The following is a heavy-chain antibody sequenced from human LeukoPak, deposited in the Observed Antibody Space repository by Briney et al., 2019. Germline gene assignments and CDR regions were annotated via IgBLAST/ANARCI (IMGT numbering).Heavy chain of an antibody. CDR2: IKQDGSEK. CDR1: GFIFSNYW. Sequence: GGSLRLSCAASGFIFSNYWMSWVRQAPGKGLEWVANIKQDGSEKYYVGSVKGRFTISRDNAKDVLSLEMNGLRVDGTAVYYCAGGPGFLIESWGQGTLVTVSS. CDR3: AGGPGFLIES. J-gene: IGHJ4*02. V-gene: IGHV3-7*01. D-gene: IGHD3-10*01.